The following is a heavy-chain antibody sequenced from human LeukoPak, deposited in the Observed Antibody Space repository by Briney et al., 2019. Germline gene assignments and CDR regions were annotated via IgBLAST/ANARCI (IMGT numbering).Heavy chain of an antibody. CDR2: VIPIFGTA. D-gene: IGHD1-1*01. V-gene: IGHV1-69*06. Sequence: ASVKVSRKGSGGTFTIYAINWVRQAPPQGLGWVGGVIPIFGTANNLHKSHGRVTITADKSTSTAYMELSSLRSEDTAVYYCARGPRTTGTTYYYYGMDVWGKGTTVTVSS. J-gene: IGHJ6*04. CDR1: GGTFTIYA. CDR3: ARGPRTTGTTYYYYGMDV.